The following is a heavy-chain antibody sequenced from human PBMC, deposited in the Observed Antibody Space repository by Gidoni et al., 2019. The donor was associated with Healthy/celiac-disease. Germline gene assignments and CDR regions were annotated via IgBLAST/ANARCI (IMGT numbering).Heavy chain of an antibody. CDR3: AKQKGYSSGWWFDY. J-gene: IGHJ4*02. CDR2: ISCSGGST. CDR1: GFTFSSYA. Sequence: EVQLLESGGGLVHPGGSLRLSCPAPGFTFSSYAMSLVRQAPGKGLEWGSAISCSGGSTYYADSVKSRFTISRDNSKNTLYLQMNSLRAEDTAVYYCAKQKGYSSGWWFDYWGQGTLVTVSS. D-gene: IGHD6-19*01. V-gene: IGHV3-23*01.